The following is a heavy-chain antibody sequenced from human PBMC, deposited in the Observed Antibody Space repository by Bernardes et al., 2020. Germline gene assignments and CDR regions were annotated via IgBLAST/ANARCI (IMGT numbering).Heavy chain of an antibody. CDR3: AKEGSVLLWFRELLGLDY. Sequence: GSLRLSCAASGFTFSSYAMSWVRQAPGKGLEWVSAISGSGGSTYYADSVKGRFTISRDNSKNTLYLQMNSLRAEDTAVYYCAKEGSVLLWFRELLGLDYWGQGTLVTVSS. CDR1: GFTFSSYA. CDR2: ISGSGGST. V-gene: IGHV3-23*01. D-gene: IGHD3-10*01. J-gene: IGHJ4*02.